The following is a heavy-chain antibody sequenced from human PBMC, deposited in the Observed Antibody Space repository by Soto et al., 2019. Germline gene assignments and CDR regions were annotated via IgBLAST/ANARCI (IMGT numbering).Heavy chain of an antibody. V-gene: IGHV3-30*03. D-gene: IGHD3-3*01. CDR1: GYNFSSYG. J-gene: IGHJ4*02. Sequence: PGGSMRLSCAASGYNFSSYGMHCGRKAPSKGLAWVPFISYDGSNKYYADSVKGRFTISRDNSKNTLYLQMNSLRAEDTAVYYCATTYYDFWSGYYNWVRTRVDYWGQGT. CDR3: ATTYYDFWSGYYNWVRTRVDY. CDR2: ISYDGSNK.